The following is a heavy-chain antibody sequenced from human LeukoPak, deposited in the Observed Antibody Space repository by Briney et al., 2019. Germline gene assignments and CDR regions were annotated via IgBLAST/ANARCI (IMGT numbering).Heavy chain of an antibody. J-gene: IGHJ4*02. V-gene: IGHV4-30-4*08. Sequence: SETLSLTCTVSGGSISSGDYYWSWIRQPPGKGLEWIAYFYYSGSTYYNPSLKSRVTISVDTSKNQFSLNLISVTAADTAVYYCARAAFYSEYYFDSWGQGTLVTVSS. D-gene: IGHD3-3*02. CDR3: ARAAFYSEYYFDS. CDR2: FYYSGST. CDR1: GGSISSGDYY.